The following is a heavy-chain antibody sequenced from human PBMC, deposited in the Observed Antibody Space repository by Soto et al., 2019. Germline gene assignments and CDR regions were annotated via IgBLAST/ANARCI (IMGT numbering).Heavy chain of an antibody. CDR1: GGSISSGGYY. Sequence: SETLSLTCTVSGGSISSGGYYWSWIRQHPGKGLEWIGYIYYSGSTYYNPSLKSRVTISVDTSKNQFSLKLSSVTAAATAVYYCARVAYCSSTSSYTDWFDPWGQGTLVTVSS. CDR3: ARVAYCSSTSSYTDWFDP. V-gene: IGHV4-31*03. D-gene: IGHD2-2*02. CDR2: IYYSGST. J-gene: IGHJ5*02.